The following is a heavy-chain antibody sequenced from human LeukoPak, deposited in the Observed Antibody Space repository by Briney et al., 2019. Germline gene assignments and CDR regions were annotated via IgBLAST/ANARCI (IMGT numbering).Heavy chain of an antibody. CDR3: VKEGEGAFDL. CDR2: IRSDGTNE. CDR1: EFTFSNYG. Sequence: PGGSLRLSCAASEFTFSNYGMHWVRQAPGKGLEWVAFIRSDGTNEFYADSVRGRLTISRDNSKNTLYVEMNSLTTEDTAVYYCVKEGEGAFDLWGQGTRVTVSS. V-gene: IGHV3-30*02. J-gene: IGHJ3*01.